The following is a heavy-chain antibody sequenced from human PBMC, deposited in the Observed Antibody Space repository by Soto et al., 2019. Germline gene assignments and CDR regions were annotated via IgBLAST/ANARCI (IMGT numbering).Heavy chain of an antibody. CDR2: IKQDGSEK. D-gene: IGHD5-12*01. Sequence: GGSLRLSCAASGFTFSSYWMSWVRQAPGKGLEWVANIKQDGSEKYYVDSVKGRFTISRDNAKNSLYLQMYSLRAEDTAVYYCAKPIRGYSAYVDYWGQGTLVTVSS. CDR1: GFTFSSYW. CDR3: AKPIRGYSAYVDY. J-gene: IGHJ4*02. V-gene: IGHV3-7*05.